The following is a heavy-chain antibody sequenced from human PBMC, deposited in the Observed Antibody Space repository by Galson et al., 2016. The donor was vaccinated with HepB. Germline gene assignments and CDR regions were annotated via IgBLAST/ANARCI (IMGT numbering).Heavy chain of an antibody. CDR3: AKEGWVSSYYFDY. D-gene: IGHD3-16*01. J-gene: IGHJ4*02. Sequence: SLRLSCAASGFTFSSYGMHWVRQAPGKGLECVAVISYDGSNKYYADSVKGRFTISRDNSKNTLYLQMNSLRAEDTAVYYWAKEGWVSSYYFDYWGQGTLVTVSS. CDR2: ISYDGSNK. CDR1: GFTFSSYG. V-gene: IGHV3-30*18.